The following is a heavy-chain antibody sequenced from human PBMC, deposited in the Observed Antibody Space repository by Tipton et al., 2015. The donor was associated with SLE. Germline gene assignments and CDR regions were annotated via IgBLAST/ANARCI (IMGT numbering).Heavy chain of an antibody. J-gene: IGHJ6*03. V-gene: IGHV4-39*07. CDR3: AREPVYYYYYMDV. CDR2: VYHSGST. Sequence: TLSLTCTVSGGSIRTSSNFWAWIRQPPGKRPEWIGNVYHSGSTYYNPSLKRRVTILVETSKNQFSLRLLSVTAADTAVYYCAREPVYYYYYMDVWGKGTTVTVSS. CDR1: GGSIRTSSNF.